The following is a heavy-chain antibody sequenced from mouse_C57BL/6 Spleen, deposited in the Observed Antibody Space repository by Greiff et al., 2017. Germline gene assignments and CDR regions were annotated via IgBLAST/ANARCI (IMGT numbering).Heavy chain of an antibody. CDR3: VRGDY. CDR1: GFSFNTYA. V-gene: IGHV10-1*01. J-gene: IGHJ4*01. CDR2: IRSKSNNYAT. Sequence: EVKLVESGGGLVQPKGSLKLSCAASGFSFNTYAMNWVRQAPGKGLEWVARIRSKSNNYATNYADSVKDRFTISRDDSENMLYLQMNNLKTEDTAMYYCVRGDYWGQGTSVTVSS.